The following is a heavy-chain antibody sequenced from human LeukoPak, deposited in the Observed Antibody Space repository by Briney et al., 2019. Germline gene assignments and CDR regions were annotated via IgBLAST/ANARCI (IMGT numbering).Heavy chain of an antibody. CDR3: ARAQAYYDYVWGSYRPHYYFDY. Sequence: GGSLRLSCAASGFTFSSYGMHWLRQAPGKGLEGLAVIWYDGSNKYYADSVKGRFTISRDNSKNTLYLQMNSLRAEDTAVYYCARAQAYYDYVWGSYRPHYYFDYWGQGTLVTVPP. V-gene: IGHV3-33*01. CDR1: GFTFSSYG. J-gene: IGHJ4*02. CDR2: IWYDGSNK. D-gene: IGHD3-16*02.